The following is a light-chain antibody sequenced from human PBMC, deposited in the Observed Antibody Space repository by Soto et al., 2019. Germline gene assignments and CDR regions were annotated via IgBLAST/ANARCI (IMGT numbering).Light chain of an antibody. CDR1: TSDIGGYNF. Sequence: QSALTQPPSASGSPGQSVTISCSGTTSDIGGYNFVSWYQQHPGKAPKLIIFEVYKRPSGVPDRFSGSKSGNTASLTVSGLQAEDEAEYYCSSHGGNNNPYAFGTGTKVTVL. V-gene: IGLV2-8*01. CDR2: EVY. J-gene: IGLJ1*01. CDR3: SSHGGNNNPYA.